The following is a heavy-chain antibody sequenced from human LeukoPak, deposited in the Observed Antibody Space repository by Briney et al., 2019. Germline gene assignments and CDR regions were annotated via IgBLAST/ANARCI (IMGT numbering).Heavy chain of an antibody. CDR2: IIPIFGTA. CDR3: ARLIHRGYSSSWYVDY. J-gene: IGHJ4*02. D-gene: IGHD6-13*01. V-gene: IGHV1-69*05. Sequence: SVKVSCKASGGTFSSYAISWVRQAPGQGLEWMGGIIPIFGTANYAQKFQGRVTITTDESTSTAFMELRSLRSDDTAVYYCARLIHRGYSSSWYVDYWGQGTLVTVSS. CDR1: GGTFSSYA.